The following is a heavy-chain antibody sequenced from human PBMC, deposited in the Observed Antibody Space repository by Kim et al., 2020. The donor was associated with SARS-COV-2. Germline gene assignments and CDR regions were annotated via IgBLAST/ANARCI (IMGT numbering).Heavy chain of an antibody. CDR1: GFDFKNYA. J-gene: IGHJ4*02. V-gene: IGHV3-23*01. D-gene: IGHD4-17*01. Sequence: GGSLRLSCAASGFDFKNYAMNWVRQAPGKGLEWVSSIGGIDGGTYYADSVKGRLTISRDNSKNTLYLQMNSLRVDDTAIYYCAKVTSYYADYVCLDYWGQGNLATVYS. CDR2: IGGIDGGT. CDR3: AKVTSYYADYVCLDY.